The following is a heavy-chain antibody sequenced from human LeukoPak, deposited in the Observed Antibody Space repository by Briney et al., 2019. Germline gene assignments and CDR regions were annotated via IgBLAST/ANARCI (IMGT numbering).Heavy chain of an antibody. Sequence: PGGSLRPSCAASGFTFSSYWMSWVRQAPGKGLEWVANIKQDGSEKYYVDSVKGRFTISRDNAKNSLHLQMNSLRAEDTAVYYCARERSGYCTNGVCYNWFDPWGQGTLVTVSS. CDR3: ARERSGYCTNGVCYNWFDP. V-gene: IGHV3-7*01. J-gene: IGHJ5*02. CDR1: GFTFSSYW. CDR2: IKQDGSEK. D-gene: IGHD2-8*01.